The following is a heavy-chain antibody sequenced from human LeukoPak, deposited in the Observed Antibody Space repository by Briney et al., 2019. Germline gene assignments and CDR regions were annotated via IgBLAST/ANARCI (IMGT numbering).Heavy chain of an antibody. CDR2: IKQDGSEK. Sequence: GGSLRLSCAASGFTFSSYWMSWVRQAPGKGLEWVANIKQDGSEKYYVDSVKGRFTISRDNAKNSLYLQMNSLRAEDTAVYYCARDQLLWFGEFRHFDYWGQGTLVTVSS. CDR3: ARDQLLWFGEFRHFDY. D-gene: IGHD3-10*01. J-gene: IGHJ4*02. CDR1: GFTFSSYW. V-gene: IGHV3-7*01.